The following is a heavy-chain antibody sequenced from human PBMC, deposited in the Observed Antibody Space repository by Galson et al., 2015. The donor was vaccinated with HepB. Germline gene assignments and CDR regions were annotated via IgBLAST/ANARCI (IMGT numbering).Heavy chain of an antibody. Sequence: SVKVSCKAFGYSFIAYYIHWVRQAPGQGLEWMGWINPNSGDTNYAQTLQGRVTMTRDTSISTASMDLTRLRSDDTAVYYCATGSPPGVINFWGQGTLVTVSS. J-gene: IGHJ4*02. CDR3: ATGSPPGVINF. V-gene: IGHV1-2*02. CDR1: GYSFIAYY. D-gene: IGHD3-10*01. CDR2: INPNSGDT.